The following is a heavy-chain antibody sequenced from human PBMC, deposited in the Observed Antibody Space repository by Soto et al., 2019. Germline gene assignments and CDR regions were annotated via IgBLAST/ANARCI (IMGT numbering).Heavy chain of an antibody. CDR1: GYTFTSYD. Sequence: ASVKVSCKASGYTFTSYDINWVRQATGQGLGWMGWMNPNSGNTGYAQKFQGRVTMTRNTSISTAYMELSSLRSEDTAVYYCSRTYGDYYYYYYMDVWGKGTTVTVSS. D-gene: IGHD4-17*01. J-gene: IGHJ6*03. CDR3: SRTYGDYYYYYYMDV. V-gene: IGHV1-8*01. CDR2: MNPNSGNT.